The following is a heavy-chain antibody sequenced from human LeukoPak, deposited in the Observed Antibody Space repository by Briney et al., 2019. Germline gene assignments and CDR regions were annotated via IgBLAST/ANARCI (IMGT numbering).Heavy chain of an antibody. J-gene: IGHJ4*02. CDR1: GFTFSSYA. D-gene: IGHD4-17*01. Sequence: GGSLRLSCAASGFTFSSYAMSWVRQAPGKGLEWVSAISGSGGSTYYADSVKGRFTISRDNAKNSLYLQMNSLRAEDTAVYYCARDQGTRVYYWGQGTLVTVSS. CDR3: ARDQGTRVYY. V-gene: IGHV3-23*01. CDR2: ISGSGGST.